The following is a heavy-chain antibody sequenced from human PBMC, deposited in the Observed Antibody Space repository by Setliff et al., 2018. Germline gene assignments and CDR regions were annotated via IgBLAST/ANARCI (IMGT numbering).Heavy chain of an antibody. CDR2: IKQDGSEK. D-gene: IGHD3-3*01. J-gene: IGHJ4*02. CDR3: AKDPQRRFLEWLSRVYFDY. V-gene: IGHV3-7*03. CDR1: GFTFGSYA. Sequence: PGGTLRLSCAASGFTFGSYAMNWVRQAPGKGLEWVANIKQDGSEKYYVDSVKGRFTISRDNAKNSLYLQMNSLRAEDTAVYYCAKDPQRRFLEWLSRVYFDYWGQGTLVTVSS.